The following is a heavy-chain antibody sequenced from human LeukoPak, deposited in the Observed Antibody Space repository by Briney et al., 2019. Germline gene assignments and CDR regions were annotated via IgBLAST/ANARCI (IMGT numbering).Heavy chain of an antibody. CDR1: GGSVSTYY. Sequence: SETLSLTCTVSGGSVSTYYWNWIRQPPGKGLEWIGYIYYSGSTNYNPSLKSRLTISVDTSKNQFSLRLTSVTAADTAVYYCARGSTRNFYDSSAGFDFWGQGTLLTVSS. J-gene: IGHJ4*02. CDR3: ARGSTRNFYDSSAGFDF. CDR2: IYYSGST. V-gene: IGHV4-59*02. D-gene: IGHD3-22*01.